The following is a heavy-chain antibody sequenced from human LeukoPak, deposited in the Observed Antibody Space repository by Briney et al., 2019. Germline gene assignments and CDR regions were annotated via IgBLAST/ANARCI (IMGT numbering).Heavy chain of an antibody. V-gene: IGHV4-59*01. Sequence: SETLSLTCTVSGGSISSYYWSWIRQPPGKGLEWIGYIYYSGSTNYNPSLKSRVTISVDTSKNQFSLKLSSVTAADTAVYYCASHCSSTSCYGMDVWGQGTTVTVSS. D-gene: IGHD2-2*01. J-gene: IGHJ6*02. CDR1: GGSISSYY. CDR2: IYYSGST. CDR3: ASHCSSTSCYGMDV.